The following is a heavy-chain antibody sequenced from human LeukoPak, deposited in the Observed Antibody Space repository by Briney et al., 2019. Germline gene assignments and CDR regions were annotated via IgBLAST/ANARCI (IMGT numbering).Heavy chain of an antibody. CDR3: ASRNSGSYSQLDY. J-gene: IGHJ4*02. CDR2: IYYSGST. V-gene: IGHV4-30-4*08. D-gene: IGHD3-10*01. Sequence: SETLSLTCTVSGGSISSGDYYWNWIRQPRGKGLEWIGYIYYSGSTYYNPSLKSRVTISVDTSKNQFSLKLSSVTAADTAVYYCASRNSGSYSQLDYWGQGTLLTVSS. CDR1: GGSISSGDYY.